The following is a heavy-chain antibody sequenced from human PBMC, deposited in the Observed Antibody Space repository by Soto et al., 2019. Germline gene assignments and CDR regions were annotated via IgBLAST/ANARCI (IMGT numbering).Heavy chain of an antibody. D-gene: IGHD2-15*01. CDR3: TRDRVLSDY. CDR1: GFTFGDYA. V-gene: IGHV3-49*03. Sequence: GGSLRLSCTASGFTFGDYAVTWFRQAPGKGLEWVSFIRSKAYGGTTEYAASVKGRFTISRDDSNSIAYLQMNSLKTEDTAVHYCTRDRVLSDYWGQGTLVTVSS. CDR2: IRSKAYGGTT. J-gene: IGHJ4*02.